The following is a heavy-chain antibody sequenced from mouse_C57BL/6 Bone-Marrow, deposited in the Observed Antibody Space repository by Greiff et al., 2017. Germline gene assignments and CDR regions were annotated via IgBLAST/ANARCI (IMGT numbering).Heavy chain of an antibody. Sequence: VKLQQSGSELRSPGSSVKLSCKDFDSEVFPIAYMSWVRQKPGHGFEWIGGILPSIGRTIYGEKFEDKATLDADTLSNTAYLELNSLTSEDSAIYYCARLYYGNFHWYFDVWGTGTTVTVSS. V-gene: IGHV15-2*01. CDR3: ARLYYGNFHWYFDV. CDR1: DSEVFPIAY. D-gene: IGHD2-1*01. J-gene: IGHJ1*03. CDR2: ILPSIGRT.